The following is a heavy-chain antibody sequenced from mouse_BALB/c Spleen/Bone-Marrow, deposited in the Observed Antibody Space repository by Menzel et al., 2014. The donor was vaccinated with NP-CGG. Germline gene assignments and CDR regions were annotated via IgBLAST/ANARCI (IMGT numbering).Heavy chain of an antibody. J-gene: IGHJ3*01. CDR3: TTYGNYEAWFAY. CDR1: GYTFTSYW. CDR2: IYPGSGNT. Sequence: LQQSGSELVRPGASVKLSCKASGYTFTSYWMHWVKQRPGQGLEWIGNIYPGSGNTNYDEKSKSKATLTVDTSSNTAYMQLSSLTSEDSTVYYCTTYGNYEAWFAYWGQGTLVTVSA. V-gene: IGHV1S22*01. D-gene: IGHD2-1*01.